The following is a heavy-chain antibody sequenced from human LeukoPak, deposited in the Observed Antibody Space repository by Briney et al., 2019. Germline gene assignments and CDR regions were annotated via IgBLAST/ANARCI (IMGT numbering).Heavy chain of an antibody. D-gene: IGHD6-13*01. CDR1: GGLISTYF. CDR2: IYTSGST. V-gene: IGHV4-4*07. CDR3: ARGIAAIGIGWFDP. Sequence: SETLSLTCRVSGGLISTYFWNWIRQPAGKGLEGIGRIYTSGSTHSNPSLKSRVTMSVATSKNQFSLKLSSVTAADTAVYYCARGIAAIGIGWFDPWGQGTLVTVSS. J-gene: IGHJ5*02.